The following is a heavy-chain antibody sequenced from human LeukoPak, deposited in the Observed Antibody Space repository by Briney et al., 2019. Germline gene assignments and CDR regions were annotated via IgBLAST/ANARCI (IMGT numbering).Heavy chain of an antibody. V-gene: IGHV3-23*01. CDR3: AKGVTYGLEWVDY. Sequence: GGSLGLSCAASGFTFTTYAMSWVRQAPGKGLEWVSTISGGVGSTYYADSVKGRFTISRDNFKNTLYLQMNSLRAEDTAIYYCAKGVTYGLEWVDYWGQGALVTVSS. CDR2: ISGGVGST. CDR1: GFTFTTYA. D-gene: IGHD3/OR15-3a*01. J-gene: IGHJ4*02.